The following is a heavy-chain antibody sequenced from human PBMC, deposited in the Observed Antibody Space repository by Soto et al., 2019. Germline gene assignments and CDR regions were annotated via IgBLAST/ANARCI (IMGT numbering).Heavy chain of an antibody. CDR2: IYHSGST. CDR1: GYSISSGYY. V-gene: IGHV4-38-2*01. D-gene: IGHD4-17*01. CDR3: ARHYGDYVFTDFQH. Sequence: SETLSLTCAVSGYSISSGYYWGFIRQPPGKGLEWIGSIYHSGSTYYNPSLKSRVTISVDTSKNQFSLKLSSVTAADTAVYYCARHYGDYVFTDFQHWGQGTLVTVSS. J-gene: IGHJ1*01.